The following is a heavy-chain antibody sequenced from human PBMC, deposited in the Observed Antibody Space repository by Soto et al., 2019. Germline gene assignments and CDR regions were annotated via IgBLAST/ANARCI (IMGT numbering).Heavy chain of an antibody. CDR1: GGSISSGGYS. Sequence: PSETLSLTCAVSGGSISSGGYSWSWIRQPPGKGLEWIGYIYHSGSTYYNPSLKSRVTISVDRSKNQFSLKLSSVTAADTAVYYCARVKARGVNFDYWGQGTLVTVSS. J-gene: IGHJ4*02. CDR3: ARVKARGVNFDY. D-gene: IGHD3-10*01. CDR2: IYHSGST. V-gene: IGHV4-30-2*01.